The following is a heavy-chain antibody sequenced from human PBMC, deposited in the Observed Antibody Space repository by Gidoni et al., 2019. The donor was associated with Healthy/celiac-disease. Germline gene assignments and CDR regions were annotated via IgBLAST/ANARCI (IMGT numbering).Heavy chain of an antibody. CDR3: ARAPSKRGYSYGGRYYYYYMDV. CDR1: GYTFTSYA. J-gene: IGHJ6*03. Sequence: QVQLVQSGAEVKKPGASVKVSCKASGYTFTSYAINWVRQATGQGLEWMGWMNPNIGNTGYAQNFQGRVTMTRNTSISTAYMELSSLRSEDTAVYYWARAPSKRGYSYGGRYYYYYMDVWGKGTTVTVSS. D-gene: IGHD5-18*01. V-gene: IGHV1-8*01. CDR2: MNPNIGNT.